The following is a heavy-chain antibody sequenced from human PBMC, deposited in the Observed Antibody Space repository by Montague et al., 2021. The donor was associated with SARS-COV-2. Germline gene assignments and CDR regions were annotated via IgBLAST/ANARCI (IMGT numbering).Heavy chain of an antibody. D-gene: IGHD6-19*01. Sequence: SLRLSCAASGFIFSNYAMTWVRQAPGKGLEWVSTMSGSGVRRDYADSVKDRFTISRDSSKNTLYLQMNSLRVEDTAVYYCAKDTATIRIAVALMDVWGQGTTVIVSS. CDR3: AKDTATIRIAVALMDV. CDR2: MSGSGVRR. V-gene: IGHV3-23*01. J-gene: IGHJ6*02. CDR1: GFIFSNYA.